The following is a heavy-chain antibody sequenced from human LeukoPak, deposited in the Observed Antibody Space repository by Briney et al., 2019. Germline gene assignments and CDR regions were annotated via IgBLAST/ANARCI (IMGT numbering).Heavy chain of an antibody. D-gene: IGHD3-10*01. CDR1: GFTVSNNY. CDR3: ARDLFGSGSI. V-gene: IGHV3-66*01. Sequence: PGGSLRLSCAAPGFTVSNNYMSWVRQAPGKGLEWLSVIYSVGTTNYADSVKGRFTISRDNSKNTLYLQMNRLRAEDTAVYYCARDLFGSGSIWGQGTLVTVSS. J-gene: IGHJ4*02. CDR2: IYSVGTT.